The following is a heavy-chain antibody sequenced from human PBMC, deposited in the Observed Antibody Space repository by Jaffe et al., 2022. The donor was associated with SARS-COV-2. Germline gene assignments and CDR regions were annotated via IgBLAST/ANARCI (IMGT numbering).Heavy chain of an antibody. CDR1: EFTVSDNY. CDR2: IYRGGIT. V-gene: IGHV3-53*01. J-gene: IGHJ4*02. Sequence: EVQLVESGGGLIQPGGSLRLSCTASEFTVSDNYMSWVRQAPGKGLEWVSLIYRGGITYYADSVKGRFTISRDNSKNTVYLQMNSLRAADSAVYYCARDLGSPRDFWGQGTLVTVSS. D-gene: IGHD6-13*01. CDR3: ARDLGSPRDF.